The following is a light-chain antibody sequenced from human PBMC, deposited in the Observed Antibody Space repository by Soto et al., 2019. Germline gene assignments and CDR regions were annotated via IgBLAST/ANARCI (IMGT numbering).Light chain of an antibody. Sequence: DIQTQSPSTLSASVGDRVAITCRASQSISRWLAWYQQKPGKAPKLLIYQASSLESGVPSRFSGSGSGTEFTLTISSLQPDDFATYYCQQYDSYSGYTFGQGTKLEIK. CDR2: QAS. J-gene: IGKJ2*01. CDR1: QSISRW. CDR3: QQYDSYSGYT. V-gene: IGKV1-5*03.